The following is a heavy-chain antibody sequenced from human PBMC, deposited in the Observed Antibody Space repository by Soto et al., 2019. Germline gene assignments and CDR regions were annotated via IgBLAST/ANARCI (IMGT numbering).Heavy chain of an antibody. CDR1: GGDLTNSG. J-gene: IGHJ4*02. CDR3: AKEDGAGFKS. Sequence: QVHLVQSGAEMKKPGSSVKVSCKVSGGDLTNSGISWVRQAPGQGLEWMGGIFPLLGMVDYSQKFQGRVTITADESTNTTYMDLGSLRSDDTAVYYSAKEDGAGFKSWSQGTLVIVSS. D-gene: IGHD1-26*01. CDR2: IFPLLGMV. V-gene: IGHV1-69*04.